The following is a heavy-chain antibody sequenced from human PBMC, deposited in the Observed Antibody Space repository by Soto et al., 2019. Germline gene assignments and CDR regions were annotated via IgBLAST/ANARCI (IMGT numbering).Heavy chain of an antibody. Sequence: SETLSLTCSVSGGTINSGDYFWSWIRQPPGKGLEWIGSIFYTGSTYYSPSLKSRASMSMDTSKNHYSLRLTSVTAADTAVYFCARAPVGLDTISYFDYWGQGKLVTVSS. CDR2: IFYTGST. D-gene: IGHD3-3*01. CDR3: ARAPVGLDTISYFDY. CDR1: GGTINSGDYF. V-gene: IGHV4-30-4*01. J-gene: IGHJ4*02.